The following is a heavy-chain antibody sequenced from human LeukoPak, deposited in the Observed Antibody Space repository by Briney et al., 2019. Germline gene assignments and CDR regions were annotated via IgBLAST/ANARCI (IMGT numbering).Heavy chain of an antibody. Sequence: GESLKISCKGSGYSFTSYGIGWVRQMPGKGLEWMGIIYPGDSDTRYSPSLQGQVTISADKSISTVYLQCSSLKASDTAMYYCARTLGYCSSTSCYRWFDPWGQGTLVTVSS. CDR3: ARTLGYCSSTSCYRWFDP. D-gene: IGHD2-2*02. V-gene: IGHV5-51*01. CDR1: GYSFTSYG. J-gene: IGHJ5*02. CDR2: IYPGDSDT.